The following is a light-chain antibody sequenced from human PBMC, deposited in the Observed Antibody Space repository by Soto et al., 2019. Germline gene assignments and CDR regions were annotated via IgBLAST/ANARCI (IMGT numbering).Light chain of an antibody. CDR1: SSDFGGYNY. V-gene: IGLV2-14*01. Sequence: QSVLTQPASVSGSPGQSITISCTGTSSDFGGYNYVSWYQQHPGKAPKLMIFDVNNRPSGISNRFSGSKSGNTASLTISGLQAEDEADYYCSSYTSSSTLGVFGNGTKVTVL. CDR2: DVN. CDR3: SSYTSSSTLGV. J-gene: IGLJ1*01.